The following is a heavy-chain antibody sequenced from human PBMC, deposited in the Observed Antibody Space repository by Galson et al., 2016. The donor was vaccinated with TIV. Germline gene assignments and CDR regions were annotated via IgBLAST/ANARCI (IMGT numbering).Heavy chain of an antibody. CDR1: GGTSNSYA. D-gene: IGHD6-25*01. V-gene: IGHV1-69*01. Sequence: QSGAEVKKPGESLKISCKASGGTSNSYAFSWVRQAPGQGLEWMGGVIPMFPAKYGQKFQDRVTFTVHESTSTAYMELSSLRSEDTAVYFCACNPYFDQRTNHFDFWGQGTLVTVSS. J-gene: IGHJ4*02. CDR2: VIPMFPA. CDR3: ACNPYFDQRTNHFDF.